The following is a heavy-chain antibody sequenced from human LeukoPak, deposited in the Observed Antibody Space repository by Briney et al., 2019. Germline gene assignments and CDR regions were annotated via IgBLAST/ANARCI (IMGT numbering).Heavy chain of an antibody. CDR3: ARSRLVGTTVIVVARGAFDL. J-gene: IGHJ3*01. D-gene: IGHD3-22*01. Sequence: SETLSLTCTVSGGSISGYYWSWIRQPPGKGLEWIGYIYSSGTTNYNPSLKSQITISLDTSKNQFSLKLSSVTAADTAVYYCARSRLVGTTVIVVARGAFDLWGQGNVVTVSS. CDR1: GGSISGYY. V-gene: IGHV4-59*01. CDR2: IYSSGTT.